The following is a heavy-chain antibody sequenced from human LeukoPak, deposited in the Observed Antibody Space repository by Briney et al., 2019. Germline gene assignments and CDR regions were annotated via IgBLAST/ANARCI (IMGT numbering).Heavy chain of an antibody. Sequence: SETLSLTCTVSGGSISSSSCYWGWIRQPPGKGLEWIGSIYYSGSTYYNPSLKSRVTISVDTSKNQFSLKLSSVTAADTAVYYCARDEEDSSGYYPAYWGQGTLVTVSS. CDR1: GGSISSSSCY. CDR3: ARDEEDSSGYYPAY. D-gene: IGHD3-22*01. V-gene: IGHV4-39*07. J-gene: IGHJ4*02. CDR2: IYYSGST.